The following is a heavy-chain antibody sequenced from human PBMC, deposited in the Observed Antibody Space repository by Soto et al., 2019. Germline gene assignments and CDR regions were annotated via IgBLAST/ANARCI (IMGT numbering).Heavy chain of an antibody. CDR1: GFTFSSYA. CDR3: AKDILQWSQGYFDL. Sequence: EVQLLESGGGLVQPGGCLRLSCEASGFTFSSYAMSWVRQAPGKGLEWVSAMTDSGGTTYYADSVKGRFTISRDNSKNTLYLQMNSLRAEDTALYYCAKDILQWSQGYFDLWGRGTLVTVSS. V-gene: IGHV3-23*01. D-gene: IGHD4-4*01. CDR2: MTDSGGTT. J-gene: IGHJ2*01.